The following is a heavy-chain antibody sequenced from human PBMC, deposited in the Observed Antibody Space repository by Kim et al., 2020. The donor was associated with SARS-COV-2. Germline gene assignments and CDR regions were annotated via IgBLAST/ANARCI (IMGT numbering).Heavy chain of an antibody. D-gene: IGHD3-16*01. CDR2: NDGAT. J-gene: IGHJ4*02. Sequence: NDGATYYADSVMGRFTISRDRSKNTVYLQMNTLRVEDTAMYYCINSNWGSCWGQGTLVSVSS. CDR3: INSNWGSC. V-gene: IGHV3-53*01.